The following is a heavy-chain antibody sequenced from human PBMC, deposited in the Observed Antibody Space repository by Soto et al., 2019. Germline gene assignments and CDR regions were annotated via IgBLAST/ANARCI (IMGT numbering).Heavy chain of an antibody. J-gene: IGHJ4*03. Sequence: ASVKVSCKASGYTFTSYSIHWVRQAPGQGLEWIGWINTDNGDAKYSQKFQGRVTVTRDTSATTAYMEVSSLRSEDTAVYYCARDKGYVAYWGLGTLVTVSS. V-gene: IGHV1-3*04. CDR1: GYTFTSYS. CDR2: INTDNGDA. CDR3: ARDKGYVAY.